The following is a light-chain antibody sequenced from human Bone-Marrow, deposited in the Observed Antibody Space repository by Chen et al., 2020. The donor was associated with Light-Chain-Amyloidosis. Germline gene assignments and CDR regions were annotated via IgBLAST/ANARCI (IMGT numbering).Light chain of an antibody. CDR2: DVN. V-gene: IGLV2-14*03. J-gene: IGLJ2*01. CDR1: RSDIGAHKF. Sequence: QSALTHPASVSGSPGQSFTISCTGTRSDIGAHKFVSWDQQRPGRGPHLLIFDVNNRPSWLTVRFSGSKVDNASSLTVSGLRAEDEGDYYCSSSTSTSPVLFGGGTRLTVL. CDR3: SSSTSTSPVL.